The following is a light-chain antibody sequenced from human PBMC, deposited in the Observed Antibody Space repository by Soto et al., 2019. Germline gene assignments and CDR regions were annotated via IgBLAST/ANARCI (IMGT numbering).Light chain of an antibody. J-gene: IGKJ1*01. CDR3: QQSYNTLSWT. CDR2: AAS. V-gene: IGKV1-39*01. CDR1: QSISTY. Sequence: DFQMTQSPSSLSASVGDRVTITCRASQSISTYLNWYQLKLGKAPKLLIYAASHLQRGVPSRFRGSGSGTDFTLTISSLQPEDFSTYYCQQSYNTLSWTFGQGTKVEIK.